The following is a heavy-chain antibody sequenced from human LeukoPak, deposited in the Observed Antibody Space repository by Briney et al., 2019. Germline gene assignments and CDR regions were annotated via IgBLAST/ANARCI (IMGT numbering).Heavy chain of an antibody. D-gene: IGHD3-3*01. CDR3: AREIRGYYAAY. CDR2: ISYDGSFQ. Sequence: PGGSLRLSCAASGFNFVNYAMHWVRQAPGKGLDWVALISYDGSFQSYADFVKGRFTISRDSSTNTVSLQMNSLRDEDTAMYYCAREIRGYYAAYWGQGILVTVSS. V-gene: IGHV3-30*04. CDR1: GFNFVNYA. J-gene: IGHJ4*02.